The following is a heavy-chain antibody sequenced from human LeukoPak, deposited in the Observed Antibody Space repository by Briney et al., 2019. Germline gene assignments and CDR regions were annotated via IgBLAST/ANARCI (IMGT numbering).Heavy chain of an antibody. J-gene: IGHJ4*02. CDR1: GFSFNAYW. V-gene: IGHV3-7*01. Sequence: GGSLRLSCAASGFSFNAYWMAWVRQAPGTGLEWVANINTDGRDTFHVDPVKRRFRHTREHAKNSVYLQMNRLRAEDTAVYYCATFGLVAALDLWGERTLVTVSS. CDR2: INTDGRDT. D-gene: IGHD5-12*01. CDR3: ATFGLVAALDL.